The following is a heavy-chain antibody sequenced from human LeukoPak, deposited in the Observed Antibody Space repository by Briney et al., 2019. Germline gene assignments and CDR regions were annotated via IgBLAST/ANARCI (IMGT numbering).Heavy chain of an antibody. V-gene: IGHV3-23*01. CDR2: ITGSGGST. CDR3: ASRLRFLEWTMRGFDY. D-gene: IGHD3-3*01. Sequence: GGSLRLSCAASGFTFSSYAKSWVHQAPGKGLEWVSTITGSGGSTDYADSVKGRFTISRDNFKNTLYLQMNSLRAEDTAVYYCASRLRFLEWTMRGFDYWGQGTLVTVSS. CDR1: GFTFSSYA. J-gene: IGHJ4*02.